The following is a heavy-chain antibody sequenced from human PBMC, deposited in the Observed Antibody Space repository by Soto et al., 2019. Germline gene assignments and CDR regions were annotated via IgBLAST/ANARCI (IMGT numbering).Heavy chain of an antibody. CDR3: AKSAAKTIYYYYYYMDV. V-gene: IGHV3-30*18. CDR2: ISYDGSNK. J-gene: IGHJ6*03. CDR1: GFTFSSYG. Sequence: GESLRLSCAASGFTFSSYGMHWVRQAPGKGLEWVAVISYDGSNKYYADSVKGRFTISRDNSKNTLYLQMNSLRAEDTAVYYCAKSAAKTIYYYYYYMDVWGKGTTVTVSS. D-gene: IGHD6-13*01.